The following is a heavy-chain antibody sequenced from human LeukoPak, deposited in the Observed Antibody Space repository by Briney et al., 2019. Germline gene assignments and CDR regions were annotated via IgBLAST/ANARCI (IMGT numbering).Heavy chain of an antibody. V-gene: IGHV3-53*01. D-gene: IGHD1-26*01. CDR3: ARDLGATGDY. CDR2: IYSGGGT. CDR1: GFIVSSNY. Sequence: GGSLRLSCAASGFIVSSNYMSWVRQAPGKGLEWVSVIYSGGGTYYADSVKGRFTISRDNFKNTLYLQMNSLRAEDTAVYYCARDLGATGDYWGQGTLVTVSS. J-gene: IGHJ4*02.